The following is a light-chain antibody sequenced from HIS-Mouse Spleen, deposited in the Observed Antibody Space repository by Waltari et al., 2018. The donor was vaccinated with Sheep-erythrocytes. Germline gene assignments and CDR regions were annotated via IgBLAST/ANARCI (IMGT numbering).Light chain of an antibody. CDR2: DVS. J-gene: IGLJ3*02. Sequence: QSALTQPASVSGSPGQSITISCTGTSRDVGGYNDVSWYQQHPGNAPKLMIYDVSNRPSGVSNRFSGSKSGNTASLTISGLQAEDEADYYCSSYTSSSTWVFGGGTKLTVL. CDR3: SSYTSSSTWV. CDR1: SRDVGGYND. V-gene: IGLV2-14*01.